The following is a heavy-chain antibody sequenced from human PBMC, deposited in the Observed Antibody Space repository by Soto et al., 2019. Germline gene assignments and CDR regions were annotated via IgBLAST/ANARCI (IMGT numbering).Heavy chain of an antibody. D-gene: IGHD6-6*01. J-gene: IGHJ4*02. CDR2: IYPGDSDT. Sequence: RWGALKISCKASGYSFTTYWIGWVRQMPGKGLEWMGIIYPGDSDTRYSPSFQGQVTISADKSISTAYLQWSSLKASDTAMYYCARHKNISDRQNYFDYWGQGCQVTVSS. V-gene: IGHV5-51*01. CDR1: GYSFTTYW. CDR3: ARHKNISDRQNYFDY.